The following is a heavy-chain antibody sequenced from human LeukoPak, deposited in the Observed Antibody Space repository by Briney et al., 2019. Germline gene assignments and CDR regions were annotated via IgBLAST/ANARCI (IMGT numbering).Heavy chain of an antibody. Sequence: GGSLRLSCAASGFTFSNYGISWVRQAPGKGLEWVSVISGSGDSTYYADSVKGRFTISRDNSKNTLYLQMNSLRAEDTAIYYCAKDPYYDSSGYYSSLYYFDYWGQGTLVTVSS. CDR3: AKDPYYDSSGYYSSLYYFDY. CDR1: GFTFSNYG. J-gene: IGHJ4*02. CDR2: ISGSGDST. D-gene: IGHD3-22*01. V-gene: IGHV3-23*01.